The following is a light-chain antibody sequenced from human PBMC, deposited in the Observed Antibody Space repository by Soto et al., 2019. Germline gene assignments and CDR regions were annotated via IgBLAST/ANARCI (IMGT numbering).Light chain of an antibody. V-gene: IGKV3-11*01. CDR3: QQRSNWPRFT. Sequence: EIVLTQSPATLSLSPGESATLSCRASQSVSSYLAWYQQKPGQAPRLLIYDVSNRATGIPARFSGSGSGTDFTLTISSLEPEDFAVYYCQQRSNWPRFTFGPGTKVDIK. J-gene: IGKJ3*01. CDR1: QSVSSY. CDR2: DVS.